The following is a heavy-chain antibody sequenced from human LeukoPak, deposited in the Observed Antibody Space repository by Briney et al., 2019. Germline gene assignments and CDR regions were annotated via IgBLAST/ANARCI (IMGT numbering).Heavy chain of an antibody. V-gene: IGHV4-4*07. D-gene: IGHD3-10*01. J-gene: IGHJ4*02. CDR2: IYTSGST. Sequence: PSETLSLTCTVSGGSISSYYCSWIRQPAGKGLEWIGRIYTSGSTNYNPSLKSRVTMSVDTSKNQFSLKLSSVTAADTAVYYCARARFGELSARYYFDYWGQGTLVTVSS. CDR3: ARARFGELSARYYFDY. CDR1: GGSISSYY.